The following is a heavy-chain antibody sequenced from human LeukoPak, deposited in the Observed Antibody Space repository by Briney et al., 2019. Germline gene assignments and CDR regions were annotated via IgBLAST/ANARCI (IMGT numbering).Heavy chain of an antibody. J-gene: IGHJ4*02. D-gene: IGHD3-16*01. CDR1: GFTFSSNW. Sequence: PGGSLRLSCAASGFTFSSNWMSWVPKSPGKGLEWLANIKQDGSEKYYVDSVKGRFTISRDNAKNSLYLQMNSLRAKDTAVYYCARGMSTGEYWGQGTLVTVSS. V-gene: IGHV3-7*04. CDR2: IKQDGSEK. CDR3: ARGMSTGEY.